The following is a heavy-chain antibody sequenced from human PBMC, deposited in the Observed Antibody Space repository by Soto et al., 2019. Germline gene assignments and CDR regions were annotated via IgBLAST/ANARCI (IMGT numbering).Heavy chain of an antibody. D-gene: IGHD4-17*01. J-gene: IGHJ4*02. Sequence: LRLSCASSVFRFDDYAMTWVRQAAGKGLEWVSAISGSGDNTYYADSVKGRFTISRDNSNNTLYLQLNSLRAEDTAVYYCAKGYYGGYVLAYFDYWGQGTLVTVSS. CDR2: ISGSGDNT. CDR3: AKGYYGGYVLAYFDY. V-gene: IGHV3-23*01. CDR1: VFRFDDYA.